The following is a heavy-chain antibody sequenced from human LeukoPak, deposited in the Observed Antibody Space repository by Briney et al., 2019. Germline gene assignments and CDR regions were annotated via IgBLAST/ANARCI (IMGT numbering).Heavy chain of an antibody. D-gene: IGHD2-15*01. CDR3: AKPAGYCSGGSCGD. CDR1: GFTFSSYG. Sequence: PGGSLRLSCAASGFTFSSYGMHWVRQAPAKGLEWVAVISYDGSNKYYADSVKGRFTISRDNSKNTLYLQMNSLRAEDTAVYYCAKPAGYCSGGSCGDWGQGTLVTVSS. CDR2: ISYDGSNK. J-gene: IGHJ4*02. V-gene: IGHV3-30*18.